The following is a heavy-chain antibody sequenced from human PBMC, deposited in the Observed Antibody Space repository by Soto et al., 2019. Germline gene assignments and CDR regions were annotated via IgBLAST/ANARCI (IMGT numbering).Heavy chain of an antibody. V-gene: IGHV4-4*07. J-gene: IGHJ6*02. CDR2: IFTSGST. Sequence: QVQLQESGPGLVKPSETLSLTCTVSGGSISSYFWSWIRQPAGKGLEWIGRIFTSGSTNYNPSLKRRVTMSLDTSKNQFSLSLSSVTAADTAVYYCARQGAAGLGMDVWGQGTTVTVSS. CDR3: ARQGAAGLGMDV. CDR1: GGSISSYF.